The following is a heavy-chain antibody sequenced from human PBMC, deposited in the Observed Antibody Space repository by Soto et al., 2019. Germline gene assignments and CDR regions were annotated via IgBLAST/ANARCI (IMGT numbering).Heavy chain of an antibody. CDR3: ARDRGHTVTLRFYYYMDV. Sequence: GASVKVSCKASGGTFSSYATSWVRQAPGQGLEWMGGIIPIFGTANYAQKFQGRVTITADESTSTAYMELSSLRSEDTAVYYCARDRGHTVTLRFYYYMDVWGKGTTVTVSS. CDR1: GGTFSSYA. CDR2: IIPIFGTA. V-gene: IGHV1-69*13. J-gene: IGHJ6*03. D-gene: IGHD4-4*01.